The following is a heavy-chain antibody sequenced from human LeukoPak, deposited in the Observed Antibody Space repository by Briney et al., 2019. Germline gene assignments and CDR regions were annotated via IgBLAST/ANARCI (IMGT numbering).Heavy chain of an antibody. Sequence: GESLKISCKGSGYSFTSYWIGWVRQMPGKGLEWMGVIYPGDSDTRYSPSFQGQVTISADKSISTAYLQCSSLKASDTAMYYCARYRYSGYDYVDYWGQGTLVTVSS. CDR3: ARYRYSGYDYVDY. CDR2: IYPGDSDT. D-gene: IGHD5-12*01. V-gene: IGHV5-51*01. J-gene: IGHJ4*02. CDR1: GYSFTSYW.